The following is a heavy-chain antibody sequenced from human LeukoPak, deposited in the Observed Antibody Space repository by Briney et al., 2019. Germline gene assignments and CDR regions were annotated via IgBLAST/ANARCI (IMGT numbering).Heavy chain of an antibody. D-gene: IGHD6-6*01. CDR3: ARGVSYSSSSIDY. V-gene: IGHV4-34*01. CDR2: INHSGST. CDR1: SGSFSGYY. Sequence: SETLSLTCAVYSGSFSGYYWSWIRQPPGKGLEWTGEINHSGSTNYNPSLKSRVTISVDTSKNQFSLKLSSVTAADTAVYYCARGVSYSSSSIDYWGQGTLVTVS. J-gene: IGHJ4*02.